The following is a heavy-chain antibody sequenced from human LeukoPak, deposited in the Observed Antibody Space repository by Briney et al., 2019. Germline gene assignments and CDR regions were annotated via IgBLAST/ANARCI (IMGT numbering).Heavy chain of an antibody. Sequence: KPSETLSLTCTVSGGSISSYYWSWIRQPPGKGLEWIGEINHSGSTNYNPSLKSRVTISVDTSKNQFSLKLSSVTAADTAVYYCARGVRGLIRYFDYWGQGTLVTVSS. CDR1: GGSISSYY. CDR2: INHSGST. V-gene: IGHV4-34*01. J-gene: IGHJ4*02. CDR3: ARGVRGLIRYFDY. D-gene: IGHD3-10*01.